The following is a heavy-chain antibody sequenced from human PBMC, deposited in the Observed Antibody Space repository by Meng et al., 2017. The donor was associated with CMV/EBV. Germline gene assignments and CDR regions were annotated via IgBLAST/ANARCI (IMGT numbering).Heavy chain of an antibody. Sequence: ESLKISCAASGFTFSSYAMSWVRQPPGKGLEWIGEINHSGSTNCNPSLKSRVTISVDTSKNQFSLKLSSVTAADTAVYYCLRFEVYYGMDVWGQGTTVTVSS. J-gene: IGHJ6*02. V-gene: IGHV4-34*08. CDR1: GFTFSSYA. CDR3: LRFEVYYGMDV. D-gene: IGHD3-3*01. CDR2: INHSGST.